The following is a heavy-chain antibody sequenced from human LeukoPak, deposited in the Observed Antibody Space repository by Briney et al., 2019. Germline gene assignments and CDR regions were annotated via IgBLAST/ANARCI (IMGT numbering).Heavy chain of an antibody. D-gene: IGHD2-15*01. CDR1: GFTFSDYY. CDR2: ISSSGSTI. J-gene: IGHJ3*02. CDR3: ARGYSRAAFDI. V-gene: IGHV3-11*04. Sequence: GGSLRLSCAASGFTFSDYYMSWIRQAPGKGLEWVSYISSSGSTIYYADSVKGRFTVSRDNAKNSLLLQMNSLRAEDTALYYCARGYSRAAFDIWGQGTMVTVSS.